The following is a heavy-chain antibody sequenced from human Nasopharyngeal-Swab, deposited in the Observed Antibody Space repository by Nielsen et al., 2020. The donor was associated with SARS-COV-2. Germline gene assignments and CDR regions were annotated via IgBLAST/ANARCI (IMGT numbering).Heavy chain of an antibody. J-gene: IGHJ3*01. Sequence: GESLKISCAASGFTFNIDAMAGGRRAPGRGLQRVTGISASGGSTYYTDSVKGRFSISRDNSKNTLFLQMHSLRVEDTAVYYCAKDGVVRGDALDLWGQGTMVTVSS. V-gene: IGHV3-23*01. CDR1: GFTFNIDA. CDR3: AKDGVVRGDALDL. CDR2: ISASGGST. D-gene: IGHD3-10*01.